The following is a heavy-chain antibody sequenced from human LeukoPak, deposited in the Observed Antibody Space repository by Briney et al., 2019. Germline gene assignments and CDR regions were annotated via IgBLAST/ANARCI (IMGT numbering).Heavy chain of an antibody. CDR1: GFIFDNYG. CDR3: ARVTVYYDSSGYFDF. D-gene: IGHD3-22*01. CDR2: INWNGGST. J-gene: IGHJ4*02. Sequence: PGGSLRLSCAASGFIFDNYGMSWVRQAPGKGLEWVSGINWNGGSTGYAGSVKGRFTISRDKAKNSLYLQLNSLRAEDTALYYCARVTVYYDSSGYFDFWGQGTLVTVSS. V-gene: IGHV3-20*04.